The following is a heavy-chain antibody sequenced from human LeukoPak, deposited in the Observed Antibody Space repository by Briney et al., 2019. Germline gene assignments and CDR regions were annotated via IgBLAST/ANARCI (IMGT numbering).Heavy chain of an antibody. CDR1: GGSISSSSYY. V-gene: IGHV4-39*07. D-gene: IGHD3-22*01. CDR3: ARDRYYYDSSGSVFDY. Sequence: SETLSLTCTVSGGSISSSSYYWGWIRQPPGKGLEWIGSIYYSGSTYYNPSLKSRVTISVDTSKNQFSLKLSSVTAADTAVYYCARDRYYYDSSGSVFDYWGQGTLVTVSS. CDR2: IYYSGST. J-gene: IGHJ4*02.